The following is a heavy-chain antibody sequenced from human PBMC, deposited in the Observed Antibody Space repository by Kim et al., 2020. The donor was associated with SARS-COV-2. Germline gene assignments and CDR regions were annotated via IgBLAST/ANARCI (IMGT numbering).Heavy chain of an antibody. Sequence: GGSLRLSCSASGLTFSSYAMSWVRQAPGKGLAWVSAISGSGGSTYYADSVKGRFTISRDNSKNTLYLQMNSLRAEDTAVYYCAKYMVRGVIPLTNDYYGMDVWGQGTTVTVAS. V-gene: IGHV3-23*01. D-gene: IGHD3-10*01. CDR2: ISGSGGST. CDR1: GLTFSSYA. CDR3: AKYMVRGVIPLTNDYYGMDV. J-gene: IGHJ6*02.